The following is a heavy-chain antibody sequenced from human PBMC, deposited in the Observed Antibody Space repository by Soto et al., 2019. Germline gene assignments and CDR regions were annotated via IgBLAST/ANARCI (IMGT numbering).Heavy chain of an antibody. CDR2: IYYSGST. CDR3: ARVEPSSGSLRPFYYYGMDV. J-gene: IGHJ6*02. Sequence: SETLSLTCTVSGGSISSSSYYWGWIRQPPGKGLEWIGSIYYSGSTYYNPSLKSRVTISVDTSKNQFSLQLSSVTAADTAVYYCARVEPSSGSLRPFYYYGMDVWGQGTTVTVSS. CDR1: GGSISSSSYY. D-gene: IGHD6-19*01. V-gene: IGHV4-39*01.